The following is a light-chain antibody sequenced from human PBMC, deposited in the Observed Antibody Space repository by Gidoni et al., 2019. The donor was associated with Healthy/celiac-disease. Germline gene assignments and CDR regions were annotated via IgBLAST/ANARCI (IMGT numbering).Light chain of an antibody. J-gene: IGKJ1*01. CDR1: QSISSY. Sequence: DIQMTQSPSSLSASVGDRVTITCRASQSISSYLNWYQQKPGKAPKLLIYAASSLQSGGPSRFSGSGSGTDFTLTISSLQPEDFATYYCQQSYSTRPWTFGQGTKVEIK. CDR2: AAS. V-gene: IGKV1-39*01. CDR3: QQSYSTRPWT.